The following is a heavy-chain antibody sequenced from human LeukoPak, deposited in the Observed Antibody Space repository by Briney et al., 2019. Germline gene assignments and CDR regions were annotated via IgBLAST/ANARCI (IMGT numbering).Heavy chain of an antibody. CDR2: MNPGGGST. CDR3: ARDLRPSSYYYGSSGYYFGLGAFDI. V-gene: IGHV1-46*01. J-gene: IGHJ3*02. D-gene: IGHD3-22*01. Sequence: ASVKVSCKASGYTFTGYYMHWVRQAPGQGLEWMGIMNPGGGSTSYAQKFQGRVTMTRDTSTSTVYMELSSLRSEDTAVYYCARDLRPSSYYYGSSGYYFGLGAFDIWGQGTMVTVSS. CDR1: GYTFTGYY.